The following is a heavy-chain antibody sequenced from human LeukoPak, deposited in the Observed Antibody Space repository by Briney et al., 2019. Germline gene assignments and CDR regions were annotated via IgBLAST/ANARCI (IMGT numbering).Heavy chain of an antibody. J-gene: IGHJ4*02. Sequence: GESLKISCKGSGYTFTSYYMHWVRQAPGQGLEWMGIINPSGGSTSYAQKFQGRVTMTRDTSTSTVYMELSSLRSEETAVYYCAGTHTAMVRAPFDYWGQGTLVTVSS. CDR2: INPSGGST. CDR3: AGTHTAMVRAPFDY. V-gene: IGHV1-46*01. CDR1: GYTFTSYY. D-gene: IGHD5-18*01.